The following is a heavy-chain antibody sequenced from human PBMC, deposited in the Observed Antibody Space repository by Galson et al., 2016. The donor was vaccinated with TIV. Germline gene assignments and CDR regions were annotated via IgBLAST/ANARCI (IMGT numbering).Heavy chain of an antibody. V-gene: IGHV1-46*03. D-gene: IGHD7-27*01. CDR1: GYTFTSYY. CDR2: INPSGCDA. Sequence: SVKVSCKGSGYTFTSYYIHWVRQAPGQGLEWMGRINPSGCDATYAQKFQGRVILTRDTSTSTIYMDLSSLTSDDTAVYFCGRERINWGKFDYWGQGTLVTVSS. CDR3: GRERINWGKFDY. J-gene: IGHJ4*02.